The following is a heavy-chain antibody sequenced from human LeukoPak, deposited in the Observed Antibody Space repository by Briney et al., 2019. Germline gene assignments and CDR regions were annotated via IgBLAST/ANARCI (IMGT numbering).Heavy chain of an antibody. CDR3: AKDIAPRLGSSFLMDV. Sequence: GRSLRLSCAASGFTFSSYGMHWVRQAPGKGLEWVAVISYGGSNKYYGDSVKGRFTISRDNSKNTLYLQMNSLRAEDTAVYYCAKDIAPRLGSSFLMDVWGKGTTVTVSS. CDR2: ISYGGSNK. CDR1: GFTFSSYG. D-gene: IGHD6-13*01. V-gene: IGHV3-30*18. J-gene: IGHJ6*04.